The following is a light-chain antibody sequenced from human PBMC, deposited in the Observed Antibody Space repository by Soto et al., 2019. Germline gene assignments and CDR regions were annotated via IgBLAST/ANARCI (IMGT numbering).Light chain of an antibody. CDR3: QSYDSSLSVV. CDR2: GNS. J-gene: IGLJ2*01. Sequence: QPVLTQPPSVSGAPGQRVTISCTGSSSNIGAGYDVHWYKQLPGTAPKLLIYGNSNRPSGVPDRFSGSKSGTSASLAITGIQAEDEGDYYCQSYDSSLSVVFGGGTKLTVL. CDR1: SSNIGAGYD. V-gene: IGLV1-40*01.